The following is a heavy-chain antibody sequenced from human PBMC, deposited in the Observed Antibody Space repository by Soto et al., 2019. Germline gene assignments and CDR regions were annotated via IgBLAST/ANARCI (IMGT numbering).Heavy chain of an antibody. CDR3: ARTPEAVDTAMEAFDY. J-gene: IGHJ4*02. V-gene: IGHV4-61*08. CDR1: GGSISSGGYY. D-gene: IGHD5-18*01. Sequence: PSETLSLTCTVSGGSISSGGYYWSWIRQHPGKGLEWIGYIYYSGSTNYNPSLKIRVTISVDTSKNQFSLKLSSVTAADTAVYYCARTPEAVDTAMEAFDYWGQGTLVTVSS. CDR2: IYYSGST.